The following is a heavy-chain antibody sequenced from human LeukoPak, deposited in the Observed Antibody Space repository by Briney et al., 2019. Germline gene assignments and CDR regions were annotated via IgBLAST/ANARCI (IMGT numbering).Heavy chain of an antibody. D-gene: IGHD6-13*01. J-gene: IGHJ4*02. CDR1: GFTFSSYS. CDR3: AKSFGYSRSWFDN. Sequence: GGSLRLSCAASGFTFSSYSVNWVRQAPGKGLEWVSIISRDSGTIIYADSVKGRFTISRDNSKNTLYLQMNSLRVGDTAVYYCAKSFGYSRSWFDNWGQGTLVTVSS. V-gene: IGHV3-21*04. CDR2: ISRDSGTI.